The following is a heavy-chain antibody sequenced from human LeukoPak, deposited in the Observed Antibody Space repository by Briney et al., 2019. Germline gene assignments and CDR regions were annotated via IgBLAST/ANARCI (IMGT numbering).Heavy chain of an antibody. V-gene: IGHV4-59*01. Sequence: PSETLSLTCSVSGGSISSDYWTWVRQPPGKGLEWIGYIYYSGSTNYNPSLKSRVTISLDTSKNQFSLKLSSVTAADTAVYYRARESPYDGAFDIWGQGTVVTVSS. CDR1: GGSISSDY. J-gene: IGHJ3*02. D-gene: IGHD5-12*01. CDR2: IYYSGST. CDR3: ARESPYDGAFDI.